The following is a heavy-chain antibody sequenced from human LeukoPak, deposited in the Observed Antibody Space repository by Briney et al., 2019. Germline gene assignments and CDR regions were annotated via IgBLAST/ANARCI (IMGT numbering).Heavy chain of an antibody. CDR3: ARWLSGGYYDSSGYLAFDI. CDR2: IYPGDSDT. J-gene: IGHJ3*02. D-gene: IGHD3-22*01. CDR1: GYSFTSYW. V-gene: IGHV5-51*01. Sequence: GASLQISCKGSGYSFTSYWIGWGRPMPGKGLEWMGIIYPGDSDTRYSPSFQGQVTISADKSISTAYLRWSSLKASDTAMYYCARWLSGGYYDSSGYLAFDIWGQGTMVTVSS.